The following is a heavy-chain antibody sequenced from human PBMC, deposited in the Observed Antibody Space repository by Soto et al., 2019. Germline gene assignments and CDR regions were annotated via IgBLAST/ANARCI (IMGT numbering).Heavy chain of an antibody. V-gene: IGHV4-31*03. D-gene: IGHD2-2*02. CDR1: GGSISSGGYY. J-gene: IGHJ5*02. CDR3: ARQVRDIVVVPAAIGWFDT. Sequence: SETLSLTCTVSGGSISSGGYYWSWIRQHPGKGLEWIGYIYYSGSTYYNPSLKSRVTISVDTSKNQFSLKLSSVTAADTAVYSCARQVRDIVVVPAAIGWFDTWGQGTLVTVSS. CDR2: IYYSGST.